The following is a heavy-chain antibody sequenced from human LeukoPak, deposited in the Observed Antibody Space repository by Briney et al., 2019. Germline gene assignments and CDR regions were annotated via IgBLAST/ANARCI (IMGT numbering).Heavy chain of an antibody. Sequence: GASVKVSCKASGYTFTGYYMHWVRQAPGQGLEWMGWINPNSGGTNYAQKFQGRVTMTRDTSISTAYMELSRLRSDDTAVYYCARSLRITIFGVVIAPSGAFDIWGQGTMVTVS. D-gene: IGHD3-3*01. V-gene: IGHV1-2*02. CDR1: GYTFTGYY. CDR2: INPNSGGT. CDR3: ARSLRITIFGVVIAPSGAFDI. J-gene: IGHJ3*02.